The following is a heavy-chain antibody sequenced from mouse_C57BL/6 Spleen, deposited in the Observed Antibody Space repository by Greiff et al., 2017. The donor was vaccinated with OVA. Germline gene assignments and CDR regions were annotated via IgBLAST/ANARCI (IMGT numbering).Heavy chain of an antibody. J-gene: IGHJ2*01. CDR1: GYSFTSYY. CDR3: ARGGIYYGSSTIDY. Sequence: QVQLQQSGPELVKPGASVKISCKASGYSFTSYYIHWVKQRPGQGLEWIGWIYPGSGNTKYNEKFKGKATLTADTSSSTAYMQLSSLTSEDSAVYYCARGGIYYGSSTIDYWGQGTTLTVSS. CDR2: IYPGSGNT. D-gene: IGHD1-1*01. V-gene: IGHV1-66*01.